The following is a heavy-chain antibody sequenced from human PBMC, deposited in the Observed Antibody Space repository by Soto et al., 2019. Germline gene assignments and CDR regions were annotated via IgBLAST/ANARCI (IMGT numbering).Heavy chain of an antibody. V-gene: IGHV1-69*01. D-gene: IGHD2-21*02. CDR3: AREPSPYWASDCYSYVFDI. J-gene: IGHJ3*02. Sequence: QVQLVQSGAEVKKPGSSVKVSCKASGGTFSTYAISWMRQAPGQGLEWMGGIIPMFGMANYAQNFQGRVTIIADESTSTAYMELSKLRSDDTTVYYWAREPSPYWASDCYSYVFDICGQGTQVTVSS. CDR2: IIPMFGMA. CDR1: GGTFSTYA.